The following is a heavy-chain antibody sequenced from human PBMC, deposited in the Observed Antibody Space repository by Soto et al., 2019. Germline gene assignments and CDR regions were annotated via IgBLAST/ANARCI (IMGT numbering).Heavy chain of an antibody. CDR2: IYYSGST. J-gene: IGHJ4*02. CDR1: GGSISSGGYY. V-gene: IGHV4-31*03. D-gene: IGHD3-10*01. CDR3: ARGPWNYYGSGSVDY. Sequence: SETLSLTCTVSGGSISSGGYYWSWIRQHPGKGLEWIGYIYYSGSTYYNPSLKSRVTISVDTSKNQFSLKLSSVTAADTAVYYCARGPWNYYGSGSVDYWGQGTLVTVSS.